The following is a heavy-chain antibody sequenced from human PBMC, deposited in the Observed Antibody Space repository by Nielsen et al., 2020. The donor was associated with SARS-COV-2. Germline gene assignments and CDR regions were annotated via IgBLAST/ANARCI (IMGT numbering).Heavy chain of an antibody. CDR1: GGSFRGYF. D-gene: IGHD3-10*01. Sequence: SETLSLTCAVYGGSFRGYFWSWIRQTPTKGLEWIGEIDQNGRIDYNPSLQSRVSILEDTYRRTFSLRMTSVTAADTAVYYCARKRYGDLSFNPYYATDVWGQGTTVTVSS. J-gene: IGHJ6*02. CDR3: ARKRYGDLSFNPYYATDV. V-gene: IGHV4-34*01. CDR2: IDQNGRI.